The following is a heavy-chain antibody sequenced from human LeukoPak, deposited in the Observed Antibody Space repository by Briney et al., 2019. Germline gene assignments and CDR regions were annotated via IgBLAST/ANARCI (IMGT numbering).Heavy chain of an antibody. J-gene: IGHJ4*02. Sequence: GGSLRLSCAVSGFTFSNYEMNWVRQAPGKGLEWVSYISSSGSTIYYADSVKGRFTISRDNAKNSLYLQMNSLRAEDTAVYYCARDFSGSSDYWGQGTLVPVSS. CDR3: ARDFSGSSDY. D-gene: IGHD1-26*01. CDR2: ISSSGSTI. CDR1: GFTFSNYE. V-gene: IGHV3-48*03.